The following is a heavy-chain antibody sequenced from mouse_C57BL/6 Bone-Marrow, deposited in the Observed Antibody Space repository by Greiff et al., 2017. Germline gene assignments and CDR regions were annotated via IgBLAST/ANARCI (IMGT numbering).Heavy chain of an antibody. CDR1: GFTFSSYG. Sequence: EVLLVESGGDLVKPGGSLKLSCAASGFTFSSYGMSWVRQTPDKRLEWVATISSGGSYTYYPDSVKGRFTISRDNAKNTLYLQLSRLKSEDTAMYYCARQGRLLRAGFAYWGQGTLVTVSA. CDR3: ARQGRLLRAGFAY. CDR2: ISSGGSYT. V-gene: IGHV5-6*01. J-gene: IGHJ3*01. D-gene: IGHD1-1*01.